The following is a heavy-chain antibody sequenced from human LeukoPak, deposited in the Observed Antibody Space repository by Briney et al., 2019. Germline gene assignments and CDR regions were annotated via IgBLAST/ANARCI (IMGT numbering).Heavy chain of an antibody. J-gene: IGHJ4*02. CDR1: GGSISSGGYY. CDR3: ARLGPGYSGYERSRPFDY. Sequence: PSETLSLACAVSGGSISSGGYYWSWIRQPPGKGLEWIGYIYYSGSTNYNPSLKSRVTISVDTSKNQFSLKLSSVTAADTAVYYCARLGPGYSGYERSRPFDYWGQGTLVTVSS. D-gene: IGHD5-12*01. V-gene: IGHV4-61*08. CDR2: IYYSGST.